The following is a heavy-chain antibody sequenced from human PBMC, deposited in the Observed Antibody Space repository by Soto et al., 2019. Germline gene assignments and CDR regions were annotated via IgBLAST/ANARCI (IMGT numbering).Heavy chain of an antibody. CDR2: ISGSGGST. V-gene: IGHV3-23*01. D-gene: IGHD1-26*01. J-gene: IGHJ4*02. CDR3: AKAIVGATMAPRG. Sequence: GGSLKLSCAASGFTFSSYAMSWVRQAPGKGLEWVSAISGSGGSTYYADSVKGRFTISRDNSKNTLYLQMNSLRAEDTAVYYCAKAIVGATMAPRGGGQGTLVTVSS. CDR1: GFTFSSYA.